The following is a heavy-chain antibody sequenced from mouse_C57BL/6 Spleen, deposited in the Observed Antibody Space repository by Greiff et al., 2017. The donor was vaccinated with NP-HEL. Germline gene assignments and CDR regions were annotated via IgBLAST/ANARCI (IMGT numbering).Heavy chain of an antibody. CDR2: ISSGGSYT. CDR1: GFTFSSYG. J-gene: IGHJ3*01. D-gene: IGHD2-4*01. CDR3: ARQYDYDGFAY. Sequence: DVKLVESGGDLVKPGGSLKLSCAASGFTFSSYGLSWVRQTPDKRLEWVATISSGGSYTYYPDSLKGRFTISRDNAKNTLYLQMSSLKSEDTAMYYCARQYDYDGFAYWGQGTLVTVSA. V-gene: IGHV5-6*02.